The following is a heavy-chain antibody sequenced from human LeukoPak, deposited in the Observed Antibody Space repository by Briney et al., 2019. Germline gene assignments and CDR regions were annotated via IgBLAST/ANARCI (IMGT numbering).Heavy chain of an antibody. CDR1: GGSISSGGYY. CDR3: AGDVIAAAGPLDY. V-gene: IGHV4-31*03. J-gene: IGHJ4*02. CDR2: IYYSGST. D-gene: IGHD6-13*01. Sequence: SQTLSLTCTVSGGSISSGGYYWSWIRQHPGKGLEWIGYIYYSGSTYYNPSLKSRVTISVDTSKNQFSLKLSSVTAADTAVYYCAGDVIAAAGPLDYWGQGTLVTVSS.